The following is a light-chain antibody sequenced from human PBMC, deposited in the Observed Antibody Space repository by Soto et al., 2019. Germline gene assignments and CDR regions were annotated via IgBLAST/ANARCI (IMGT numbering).Light chain of an antibody. J-gene: IGLJ2*01. CDR2: EVS. CDR1: SSDVGGYNY. V-gene: IGLV2-14*01. CDR3: SSYTSSSPHVV. Sequence: QSALTQPASVCGSPGQSITISCTGTSSDVGGYNYVSWYQQHPGKAPKLMIYEVSNRPSGVSNRFSGSKSGNTASLTISGLQAEDEADFYCSSYTSSSPHVVFGGGTQLTVL.